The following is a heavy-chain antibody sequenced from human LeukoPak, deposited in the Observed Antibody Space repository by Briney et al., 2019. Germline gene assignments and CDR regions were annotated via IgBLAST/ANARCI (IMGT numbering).Heavy chain of an antibody. CDR1: GYTFTSYG. CDR2: ISAYNGNT. Sequence: ASVKVSCKAFGYTFTSYGISWVRQAPGQGLEWMGWISAYNGNTDYAQKLQGRVTMTTDTSTSTAYMELRSLRSDDTAVYYCARDWSIAVAGTLRRYYYYGMDVWGQGTTVTVSS. D-gene: IGHD6-19*01. V-gene: IGHV1-18*01. J-gene: IGHJ6*02. CDR3: ARDWSIAVAGTLRRYYYYGMDV.